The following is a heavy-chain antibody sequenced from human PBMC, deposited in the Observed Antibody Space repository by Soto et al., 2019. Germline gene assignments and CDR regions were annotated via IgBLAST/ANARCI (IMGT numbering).Heavy chain of an antibody. CDR1: GFTFSSYA. Sequence: XXSLRLSCAASGFTFSSYAMRWVLQAPGKGLEWVSAISGSGGSTYYADSVKGRFTISRDNSKNTLYLQMNSLRAEDTAVYYCAKVVFLSPIRTPFDYWGQGTLVTVSS. J-gene: IGHJ4*02. V-gene: IGHV3-23*01. CDR2: ISGSGGST. CDR3: AKVVFLSPIRTPFDY. D-gene: IGHD3-3*01.